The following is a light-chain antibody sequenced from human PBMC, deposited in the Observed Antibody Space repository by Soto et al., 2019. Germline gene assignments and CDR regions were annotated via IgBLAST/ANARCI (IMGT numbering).Light chain of an antibody. J-gene: IGLJ7*01. Sequence: QSVLTQPPSASGTPGQRVTISCSGSSSNIGSNTVNWYQQLPGTAPKLLIYTNDQRPSGVPDRFSGYKSGTSASLAISGLQFEDEADYHCSSWDDNLDAEVFGAGTQLTVL. CDR1: SSNIGSNT. V-gene: IGLV1-44*01. CDR3: SSWDDNLDAEV. CDR2: TND.